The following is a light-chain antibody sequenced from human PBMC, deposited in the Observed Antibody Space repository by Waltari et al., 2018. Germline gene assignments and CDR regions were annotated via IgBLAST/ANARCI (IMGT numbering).Light chain of an antibody. CDR3: QHYVRLPAT. CDR1: QSVRGS. J-gene: IGKJ1*01. Sequence: EMVLTQSPGTLSLSPGERATFSCRASQSVRGSLAWYQQKAGQAPRLLIYGASSRATGIPDRFSGSGSGTDFSLTISRLEPEDFAVYYCQHYVRLPATFGQGTKVEIK. V-gene: IGKV3-20*01. CDR2: GAS.